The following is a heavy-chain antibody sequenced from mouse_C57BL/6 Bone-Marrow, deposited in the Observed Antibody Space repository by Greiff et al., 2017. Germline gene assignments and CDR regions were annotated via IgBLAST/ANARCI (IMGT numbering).Heavy chain of an antibody. D-gene: IGHD2-4*01. CDR2: ISGGGGNT. CDR1: GFTFSRYT. CDR3: ARHEDYGRYVDY. Sequence: DVKLQESGGGLVKPGGSLKLSCAASGFTFSRYTLSWVRQTPAKRLAWVATISGGGGNTSYPPSVQGRFTISMEPAKNTLYLQTSRLRCEDTALYYCARHEDYGRYVDYGGQGTTLTGAS. J-gene: IGHJ2*01. V-gene: IGHV5-9*01.